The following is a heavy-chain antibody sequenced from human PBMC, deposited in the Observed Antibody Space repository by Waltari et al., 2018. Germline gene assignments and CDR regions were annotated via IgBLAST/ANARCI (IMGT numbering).Heavy chain of an antibody. J-gene: IGHJ5*02. D-gene: IGHD2-15*01. CDR3: ASVTVVAEETDPPLFDP. CDR2: IYHSGST. V-gene: IGHV4-38-2*01. CDR1: GYSISSGYY. Sequence: QVQLQESGPGLVKPSETLSLTCAVSGYSISSGYYWGWIRQPPGKGLEWIGSIYHSGSTSYNPSLKSRVTISVDTSKNQFSLKLSSVTAADTAVYYCASVTVVAEETDPPLFDPWGQGTLVTVSS.